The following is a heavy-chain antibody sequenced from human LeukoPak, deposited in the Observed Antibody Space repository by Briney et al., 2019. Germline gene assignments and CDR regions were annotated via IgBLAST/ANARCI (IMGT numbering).Heavy chain of an antibody. Sequence: GGSLRLSCEASGFSFSNGYMSWVRQAPGKGLEWVGHIKSKTHGGTTDYAAPVEGRFTISRDDSKNTLYLQMNSLKSEDTAVYYCATEWLVAVPLDYWGQGTLVTVSS. J-gene: IGHJ4*02. CDR2: IKSKTHGGTT. CDR1: GFSFSNGY. CDR3: ATEWLVAVPLDY. D-gene: IGHD6-19*01. V-gene: IGHV3-15*01.